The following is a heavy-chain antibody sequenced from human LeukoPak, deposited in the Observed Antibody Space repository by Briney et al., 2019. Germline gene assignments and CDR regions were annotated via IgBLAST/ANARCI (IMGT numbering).Heavy chain of an antibody. CDR3: ARDRVTVTDDAFDI. Sequence: SETLSLTCTVSGGSISSYYWSWIRQPAGKGLEWIGRIYTTGSTNFNPSLKSRVTMSVDTSKNQFSPKLSSVTAADTAMYYCARDRVTVTDDAFDIWGQGTMVTVSS. D-gene: IGHD4-17*01. CDR2: IYTTGST. J-gene: IGHJ3*02. CDR1: GGSISSYY. V-gene: IGHV4-4*07.